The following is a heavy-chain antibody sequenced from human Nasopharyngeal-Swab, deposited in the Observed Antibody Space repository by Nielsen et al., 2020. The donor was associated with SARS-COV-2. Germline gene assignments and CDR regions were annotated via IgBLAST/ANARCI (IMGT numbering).Heavy chain of an antibody. J-gene: IGHJ4*02. CDR2: ISGDGSTT. CDR3: AALGGALGY. Sequence: VRQAPGKGLEWVSIISGDGSTTYYADSVRGRFTISRDNSKDSLYLQMTSLRAEDTAFYYCAALGGALGYWGQGTLVTVSS. D-gene: IGHD3-16*01. V-gene: IGHV3-43*02.